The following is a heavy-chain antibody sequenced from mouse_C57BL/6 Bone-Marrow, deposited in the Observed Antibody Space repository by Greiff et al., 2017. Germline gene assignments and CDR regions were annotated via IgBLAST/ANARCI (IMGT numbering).Heavy chain of an antibody. CDR2: ISNGGGST. D-gene: IGHD3-1*01. Sequence: EVKVVESGGGLVQPGGSLKLSCAASGFTFSDYYMYWVRQTPEKRLEWVAYISNGGGSTYYPDTVKGRFTISRDNAKNTLYLQMSRLKSEDTAMYYCARHPRAMDYWGQGTSVTVSS. V-gene: IGHV5-12*01. J-gene: IGHJ4*01. CDR3: ARHPRAMDY. CDR1: GFTFSDYY.